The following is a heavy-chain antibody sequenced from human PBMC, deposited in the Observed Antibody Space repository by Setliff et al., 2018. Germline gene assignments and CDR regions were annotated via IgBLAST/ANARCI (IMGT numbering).Heavy chain of an antibody. D-gene: IGHD2-21*02. CDR2: ISSSTNYT. J-gene: IGHJ4*02. CDR3: ARRLRGSAWYVRLGEDY. V-gene: IGHV3-11*03. CDR1: GLTFSDYY. Sequence: GGSLRLSCAASGLTFSDYYMSWIRQAPGKGLEWVSYISSSTNYTNYADSVKGRFTTSRDNAKNSLYLQMSSLRAEDTAVYYCARRLRGSAWYVRLGEDYWGQGVLVTVSS.